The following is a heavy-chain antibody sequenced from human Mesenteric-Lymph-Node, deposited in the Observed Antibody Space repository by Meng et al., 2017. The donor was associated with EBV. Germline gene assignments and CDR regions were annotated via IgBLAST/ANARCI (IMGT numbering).Heavy chain of an antibody. J-gene: IGHJ4*02. CDR1: GVSISNGGYY. CDR2: IYHSGST. CDR3: AYCSGGNCYSFDY. Sequence: QVQQQESRPGLVKPSQTLSLTCAVSGVSISNGGYYWSWIRQPPGKGLEWIGYIYHSGSTYYNPSLESRVTISLDTSKNQFPLKLSSVTAADTAVYYCAYCSGGNCYSFDYWGQGTLVTVSS. D-gene: IGHD2-15*01. V-gene: IGHV4-30-4*01.